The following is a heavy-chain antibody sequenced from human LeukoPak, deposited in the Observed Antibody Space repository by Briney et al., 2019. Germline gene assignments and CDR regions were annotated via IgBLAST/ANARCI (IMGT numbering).Heavy chain of an antibody. J-gene: IGHJ4*02. V-gene: IGHV3-48*01. CDR1: GFTFSSYS. CDR2: ISSSSSTI. CDR3: ARGSQYSSGRNYFDY. D-gene: IGHD6-19*01. Sequence: PGGSLRLSCAASGFTFSSYSMNWVRQAPGKGLEWVSYISSSSSTIYYADSVKGRFTISRDNAKNSLYLQMNSLRAEDTAVYYCARGSQYSSGRNYFDYWGQGTLVTVSS.